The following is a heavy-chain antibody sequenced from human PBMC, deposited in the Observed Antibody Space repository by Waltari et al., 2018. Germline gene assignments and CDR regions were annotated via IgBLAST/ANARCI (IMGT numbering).Heavy chain of an antibody. CDR2: INPRGGST. V-gene: IGHV1-46*01. Sequence: QVQLVQSGADVKKPGASVKISCKTSEYTFTSSYIHWVRQAPGQGLEWMGIINPRGGSTIYAQKFQGRVTMTRDTSTSTVYMELSSLRSEDTAVYYCALDTGALWMDVWGQGTTVTVSS. J-gene: IGHJ6*02. CDR1: EYTFTSSY. D-gene: IGHD2-21*01. CDR3: ALDTGALWMDV.